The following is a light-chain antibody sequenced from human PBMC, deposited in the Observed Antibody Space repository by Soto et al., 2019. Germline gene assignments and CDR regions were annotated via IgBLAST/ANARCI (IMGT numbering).Light chain of an antibody. CDR2: GNS. J-gene: IGLJ2*01. CDR1: SSNIGAGYD. V-gene: IGLV1-40*01. CDR3: QSYDRSLSGVV. Sequence: QSALTQPASVTGASGQRVTISCTGSSSNIGAGYDVHWYQQLPGTAPKLLIYGNSNRPSGVPDRFSGSKSGTSASLAITGLQAEDEADYYCQSYDRSLSGVVFGGGTKVTVL.